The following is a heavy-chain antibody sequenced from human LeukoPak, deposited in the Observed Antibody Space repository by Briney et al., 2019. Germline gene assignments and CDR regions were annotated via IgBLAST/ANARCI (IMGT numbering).Heavy chain of an antibody. CDR2: ISGSGSGGST. CDR3: ASSRYDSSGYYGIIGY. V-gene: IGHV3-23*01. CDR1: GFTFSGSA. Sequence: GGSLRLSCAASGFTFSGSAMHWVRQASGKGLEWVSSISGSGSGGSTYYADSVKGRFTISRDNSKNTLYLQMNSLRVEDTALYYCASSRYDSSGYYGIIGYWGQGTLVTVSS. D-gene: IGHD3-22*01. J-gene: IGHJ4*02.